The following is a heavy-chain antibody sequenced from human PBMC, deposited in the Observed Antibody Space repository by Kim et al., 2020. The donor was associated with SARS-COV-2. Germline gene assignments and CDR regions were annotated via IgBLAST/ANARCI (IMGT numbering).Heavy chain of an antibody. J-gene: IGHJ2*01. Sequence: PSLKSRVTISVDTSKHQFSRKLSSVTAADTAIYYCAKDDIGFLRFSWYFDLWGRGTLVTVSS. V-gene: IGHV4-30-2*04. D-gene: IGHD2-15*01. CDR3: AKDDIGFLRFSWYFDL.